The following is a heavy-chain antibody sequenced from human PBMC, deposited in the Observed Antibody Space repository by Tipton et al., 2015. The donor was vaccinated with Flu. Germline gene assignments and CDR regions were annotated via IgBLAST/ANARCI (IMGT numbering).Heavy chain of an antibody. CDR3: ARDPGGYDYGYVDY. Sequence: TLSLTCAVSDYSISSGFYWGWIRQPPGKGLEWIGSVYYSGSTYYNPSLESRVTISVDTSKNQFSLKLRSVTAADTAVYFCARDPGGYDYGYVDYWGQGTLVTVSS. V-gene: IGHV4-38-2*02. CDR2: VYYSGST. CDR1: DYSISSGFY. D-gene: IGHD3-16*01. J-gene: IGHJ4*02.